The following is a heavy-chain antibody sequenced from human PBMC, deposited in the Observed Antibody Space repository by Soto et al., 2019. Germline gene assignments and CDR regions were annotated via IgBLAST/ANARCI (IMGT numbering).Heavy chain of an antibody. D-gene: IGHD3-22*01. Sequence: EVQLLESGGGLVQPGGSLRLSCAASGFTFSSYAMSWVRQAPGKRLEWVSAISGSGGSTYYADSVKGRFTISRDNSKNTLYLQMNSLRAEDTAVYYCAKDGSVVVVTATCDYWGQGTLVTVSS. CDR1: GFTFSSYA. J-gene: IGHJ4*02. V-gene: IGHV3-23*01. CDR2: ISGSGGST. CDR3: AKDGSVVVVTATCDY.